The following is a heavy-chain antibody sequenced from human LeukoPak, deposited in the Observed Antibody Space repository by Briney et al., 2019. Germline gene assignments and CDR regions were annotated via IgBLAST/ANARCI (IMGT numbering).Heavy chain of an antibody. D-gene: IGHD3-16*02. CDR3: ARERALGDYVDY. V-gene: IGHV3-48*03. CDR2: ISSSGSTI. CDR1: GFIFRNAH. J-gene: IGHJ4*02. Sequence: PGGSLRLSCGASGFIFRNAHMTWVRQAPGKGLEWVSYISSSGSTIYYADSVKGRFTISRGNAKNSLYLQMNSLRAEDTAVYYCARERALGDYVDYWGQGTLVTVSS.